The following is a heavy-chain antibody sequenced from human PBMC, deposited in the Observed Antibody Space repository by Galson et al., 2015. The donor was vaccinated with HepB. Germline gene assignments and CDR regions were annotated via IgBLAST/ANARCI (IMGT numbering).Heavy chain of an antibody. CDR1: GFTFSNSW. V-gene: IGHV3-74*01. J-gene: IGHJ6*03. Sequence: SLRLSCAASGFTFSNSWMHWVRQTPGKGLVWVSRINTDGSSATYADSVKGRFTVSRDNAKRSLYLHMNSLRAEDTAVYYCAKPGAGGPAAFHFYYLDVWGNGTTVTVSS. CDR2: INTDGSSA. CDR3: AKPGAGGPAAFHFYYLDV. D-gene: IGHD2-2*01.